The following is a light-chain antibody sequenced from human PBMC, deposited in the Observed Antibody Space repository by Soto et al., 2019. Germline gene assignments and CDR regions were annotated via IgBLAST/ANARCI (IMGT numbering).Light chain of an antibody. Sequence: EIVFTQSPGTLSLSPGERATLPCRASQSLSNNIYLAWYQQKPGQAPRLLIFDASSRATGIPDRFSGSGSGTDFTLTISSLEPEDSAVYYCQQRHMWPITFGQGTRLEIK. CDR2: DAS. J-gene: IGKJ5*01. CDR1: QSLSNNIY. V-gene: IGKV3D-20*02. CDR3: QQRHMWPIT.